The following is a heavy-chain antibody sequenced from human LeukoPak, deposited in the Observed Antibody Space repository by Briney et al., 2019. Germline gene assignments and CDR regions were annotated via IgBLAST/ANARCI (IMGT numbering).Heavy chain of an antibody. CDR2: ISYDGSNK. J-gene: IGHJ4*02. V-gene: IGHV3-30*18. D-gene: IGHD2-2*01. CDR3: AKDGPAASCDY. CDR1: GFTFSSYG. Sequence: PGGSLRLSCAASGFTFSSYGMHWVRQAPGKGLEWVAVISYDGSNKYYADSVKGRFTISRDNSKNTLYLHMNSLRAEDTAVYYCAKDGPAASCDYWGQGTLVTVSS.